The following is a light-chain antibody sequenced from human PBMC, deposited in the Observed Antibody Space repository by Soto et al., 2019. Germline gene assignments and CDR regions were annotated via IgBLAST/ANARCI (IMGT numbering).Light chain of an antibody. J-gene: IGLJ1*01. CDR2: SNN. CDR1: SSNIGSNT. V-gene: IGLV1-44*01. CDR3: AAWDHSLNGFYV. Sequence: QSVLTQPPSASGTPGQRVTISCSGGSSNIGSNTVNWYQQLPGTAPKLLIYSNNQRPSGVPERFSGSKSGTSASLAISGLQSEDEADYYCAAWDHSLNGFYVFGTGTKVTV.